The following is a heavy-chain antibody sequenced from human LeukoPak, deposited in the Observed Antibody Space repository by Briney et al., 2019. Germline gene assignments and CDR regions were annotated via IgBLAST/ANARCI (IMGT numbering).Heavy chain of an antibody. J-gene: IGHJ6*02. CDR3: AREMGGTTVTTSGYYYGMDV. D-gene: IGHD4-11*01. Sequence: GASVKVSCKASGYTFTSYYMHWVRQAPGQGLEWMGIINPSGGSTSYAQKFQGRVTMTRDTSTSTVYMELSSLRSEDTAVYYCAREMGGTTVTTSGYYYGMDVWGQGTTVTVSS. CDR2: INPSGGST. CDR1: GYTFTSYY. V-gene: IGHV1-46*01.